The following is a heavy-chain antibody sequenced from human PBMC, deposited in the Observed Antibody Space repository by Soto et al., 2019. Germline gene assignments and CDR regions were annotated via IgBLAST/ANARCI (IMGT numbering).Heavy chain of an antibody. CDR3: ARDPEDIVSPGVERSGAY. J-gene: IGHJ4*02. V-gene: IGHV1-2*02. CDR1: GYTFTGYY. CDR2: INPNSGGT. D-gene: IGHD2-15*01. Sequence: QVQLVQSGAEVKKPGASVKVSCKASGYTFTGYYMHWVRQAPGQGLEWMGWINPNSGGTNYAQKFQGRVTMTRDTSISTAYMELSRLRSDDTAVYYCARDPEDIVSPGVERSGAYWGQVTLVTVSS.